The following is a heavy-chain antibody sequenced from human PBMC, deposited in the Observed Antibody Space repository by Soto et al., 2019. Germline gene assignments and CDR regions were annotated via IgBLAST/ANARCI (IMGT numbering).Heavy chain of an antibody. CDR1: GFSFSTYG. D-gene: IGHD5-18*01. V-gene: IGHV3-33*01. J-gene: IGHJ6*02. CDR2: IWYDGTNT. CDR3: ARVEAPLIHSDHYYYGMDV. Sequence: QVQLVESGGGVVRPGRSLRLACEASGFSFSTYGMHWVRQAPGKGLQWVAVIWYDGTNTYYADSVKGRFTISRDNSKDTLYLEVNNLRAEDTAVYYCARVEAPLIHSDHYYYGMDVWGQGTTVTVSS.